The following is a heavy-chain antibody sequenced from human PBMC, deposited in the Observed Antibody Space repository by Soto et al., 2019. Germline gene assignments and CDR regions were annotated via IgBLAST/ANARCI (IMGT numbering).Heavy chain of an antibody. J-gene: IGHJ4*02. V-gene: IGHV3-23*01. CDR3: ARRGSGSYYDY. CDR2: ISGSGGST. CDR1: GFTFSSYA. D-gene: IGHD1-26*01. Sequence: EVQLLESGGGLVQPGGSLRLSCAASGFTFSSYAMRWVRQAPGKGLEWVSAISGSGGSTYYADSVKGRFTISRDNSKNTLYLQMNILRAEDTAVYYWARRGSGSYYDYWGQGTLVIVSS.